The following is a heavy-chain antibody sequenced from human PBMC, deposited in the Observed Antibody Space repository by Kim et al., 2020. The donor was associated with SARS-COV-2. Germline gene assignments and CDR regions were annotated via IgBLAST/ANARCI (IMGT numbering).Heavy chain of an antibody. CDR1: GYTFTSYD. J-gene: IGHJ2*01. CDR2: MNPNSGNT. D-gene: IGHD3-22*01. V-gene: IGHV1-8*01. CDR3: ARTPWYYYDSSGYYRDVYFDL. Sequence: ASVKVSCKASGYTFTSYDINWVRQATGQGLEWMGWMNPNSGNTGYAQKFQGRVTMTRNTSISTAYMELSSLRSEDTAVYYCARTPWYYYDSSGYYRDVYFDLWGRGTLVTVSS.